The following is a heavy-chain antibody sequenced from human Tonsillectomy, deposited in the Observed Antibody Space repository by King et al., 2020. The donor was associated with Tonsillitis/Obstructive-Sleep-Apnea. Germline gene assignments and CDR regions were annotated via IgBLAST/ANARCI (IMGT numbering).Heavy chain of an antibody. D-gene: IGHD3-3*01. J-gene: IGHJ3*01. CDR2: INPSGGTT. CDR1: GSTFTNYY. Sequence: QLVQSGAEVKKPGASVKVSCKASGSTFTNYYIHWFRQAPGQGLEWMGIINPSGGTTNYAQKFQGRVTMTRDTSTSTVYMELSSLRSEDTAVYYCARVTIFGVVISSGFDLWGQGTMVTVSS. V-gene: IGHV1-46*01. CDR3: ARVTIFGVVISSGFDL.